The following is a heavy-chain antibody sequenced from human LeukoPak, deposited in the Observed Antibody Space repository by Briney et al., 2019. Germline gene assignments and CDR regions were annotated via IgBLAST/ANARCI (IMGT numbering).Heavy chain of an antibody. J-gene: IGHJ4*02. Sequence: ASETLSLTCAVSGYSISSGYYWGWIRQPPGKGLEWIGSIYHSGSTYYNPSLKNRVTISVDTSKNQFSLKLSSVTAADTAVYYCARHPTKYGGNDYWGQGTLVTVSS. CDR2: IYHSGST. CDR3: ARHPTKYGGNDY. V-gene: IGHV4-38-2*01. D-gene: IGHD4-23*01. CDR1: GYSISSGYY.